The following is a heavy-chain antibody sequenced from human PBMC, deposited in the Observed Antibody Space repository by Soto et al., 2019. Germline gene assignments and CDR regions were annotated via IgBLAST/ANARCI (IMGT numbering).Heavy chain of an antibody. CDR2: IYHSGTT. J-gene: IGHJ6*02. Sequence: PSETLSLTCAVSGYSIGNTYYWGWIRQPPGKGLEWIGNIYHSGTTYYNPSLESRVTISVDTSNNQFSLKLSSATAADTAVYYCARAFYGDYAAHYYGMDVWGQGTTVTVTS. V-gene: IGHV4-38-2*01. CDR3: ARAFYGDYAAHYYGMDV. CDR1: GYSIGNTYY. D-gene: IGHD4-17*01.